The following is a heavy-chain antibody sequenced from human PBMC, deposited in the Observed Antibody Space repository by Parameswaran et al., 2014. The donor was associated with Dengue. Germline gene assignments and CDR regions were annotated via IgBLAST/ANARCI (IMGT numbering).Heavy chain of an antibody. CDR3: ARDGSGRSPNYYYYYGMDV. V-gene: IGHV1-18*01. J-gene: IGHJ6*02. CDR2: ISAYNGNT. D-gene: IGHD3-10*01. Sequence: WVRQAPGQGLEWMGWISAYNGNTNYAQKLQGRVTMTTDTSTSTAYMELRSLRSDDTAVYYCARDGSGRSPNYYYYYGMDVWGQGTTVTVSS.